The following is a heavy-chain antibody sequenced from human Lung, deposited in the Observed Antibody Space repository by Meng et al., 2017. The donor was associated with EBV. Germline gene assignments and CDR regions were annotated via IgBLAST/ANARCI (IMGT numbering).Heavy chain of an antibody. CDR2: IYYSGST. J-gene: IGHJ5*02. Sequence: QMQLQESGPGLVKPSQTLSLTCTVSGGSISSKNYYWSWIRQHPGKGLEWIGYIYYSGSTYYNPSLKSRVTISVDTSKNQFSLNLTFVTAADTAVYYCATTTVRGVNWIDPWGQGTLVTVSS. V-gene: IGHV4-31*03. D-gene: IGHD3-10*01. CDR3: ATTTVRGVNWIDP. CDR1: GGSISSKNYY.